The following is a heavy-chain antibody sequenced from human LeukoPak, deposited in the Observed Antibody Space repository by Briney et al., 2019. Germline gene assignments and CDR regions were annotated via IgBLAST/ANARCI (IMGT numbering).Heavy chain of an antibody. D-gene: IGHD2-2*01. CDR2: ISSNGGST. J-gene: IGHJ4*02. V-gene: IGHV3-64*01. Sequence: GGSLRLSCAASGFTFSSYAMHWVRQAPGKGLEYVSAISSNGGSTYYANSVKGRFTISRDNSKNTLYLQMNSLRAEDTAVYYCAKDPRTYCSSTSCYLDYWGQGTLVTVSS. CDR1: GFTFSSYA. CDR3: AKDPRTYCSSTSCYLDY.